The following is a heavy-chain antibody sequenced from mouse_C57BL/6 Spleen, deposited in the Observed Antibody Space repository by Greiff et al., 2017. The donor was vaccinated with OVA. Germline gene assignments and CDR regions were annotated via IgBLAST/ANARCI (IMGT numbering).Heavy chain of an antibody. CDR3: ASERPNYYGSPFAY. V-gene: IGHV1-19*01. D-gene: IGHD1-1*01. CDR1: GYTFTDYY. CDR2: INPYNGGT. J-gene: IGHJ3*01. Sequence: VQLKQSGPVLVKPGASVKMSCKASGYTFTDYYMNWVKQSHGKSLEWIGVINPYNGGTSYNQKFKGKATLTVDKSSSTAYMELNSLTSEDSAVYYCASERPNYYGSPFAYWGQGTLVTVSA.